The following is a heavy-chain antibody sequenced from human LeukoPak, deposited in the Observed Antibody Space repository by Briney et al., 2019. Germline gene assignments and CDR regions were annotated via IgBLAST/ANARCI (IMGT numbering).Heavy chain of an antibody. CDR3: ASHQIAVAGTSSPGY. D-gene: IGHD6-19*01. J-gene: IGHJ4*02. Sequence: SETLSLTCAVYGGSFSGYYWSWIRQPPGKGLEWIGEINHSGSTNYNPSLKSRVTISVDTSKNQFSLKLSSVTAADTAVYYCASHQIAVAGTSSPGYWGQGTLVTVSS. CDR2: INHSGST. V-gene: IGHV4-34*01. CDR1: GGSFSGYY.